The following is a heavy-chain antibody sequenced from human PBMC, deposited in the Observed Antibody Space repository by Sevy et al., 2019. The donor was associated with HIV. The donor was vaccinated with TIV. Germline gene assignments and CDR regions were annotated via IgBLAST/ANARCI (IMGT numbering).Heavy chain of an antibody. Sequence: QLGGSLRLSCAASGFTFSSYAMHWVRQTPGKGLEWVAVISYDGSNKYYADSVKGRFTISRDNSKNSVDLQINSLRADDTAVYFCAKEESGGYFWGQGTLVTVSS. CDR3: AKEESGGYF. V-gene: IGHV3-30*04. J-gene: IGHJ4*02. CDR1: GFTFSSYA. CDR2: ISYDGSNK. D-gene: IGHD6-19*01.